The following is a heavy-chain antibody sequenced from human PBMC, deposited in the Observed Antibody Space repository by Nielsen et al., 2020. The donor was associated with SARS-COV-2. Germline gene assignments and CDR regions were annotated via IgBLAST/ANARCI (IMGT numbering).Heavy chain of an antibody. Sequence: GESLKISCAASGFTFTNYGMHWVRQVAGKGLEWVAIVSRDGSDTFYVDSVKGRFTISRDNSKNTVYLQMNSLRAEDTAVYHCAKDAWSGAHQIGPDYWGQGTLVTVSS. CDR2: VSRDGSDT. D-gene: IGHD3-3*01. CDR3: AKDAWSGAHQIGPDY. CDR1: GFTFTNYG. V-gene: IGHV3-30*18. J-gene: IGHJ4*02.